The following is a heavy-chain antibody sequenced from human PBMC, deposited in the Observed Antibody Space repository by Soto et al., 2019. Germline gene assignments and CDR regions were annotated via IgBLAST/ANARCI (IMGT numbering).Heavy chain of an antibody. CDR2: INPGGGST. J-gene: IGHJ3*01. Sequence: QVQLVQSGAEVKKPGASVKVSCKTSGYTFTSYYMHWMRQAPGQGLEWMGIINPGGGSTTYAQKFQGRVTMTRDTSTSTIYMELSSLGSEDTAVYYCATYCSGGRCPPGPWNWGQGTMVTVSS. D-gene: IGHD2-15*01. CDR3: ATYCSGGRCPPGPWN. V-gene: IGHV1-46*03. CDR1: GYTFTSYY.